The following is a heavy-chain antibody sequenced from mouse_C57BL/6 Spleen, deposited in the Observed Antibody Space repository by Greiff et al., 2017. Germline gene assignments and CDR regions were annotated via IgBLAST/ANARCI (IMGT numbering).Heavy chain of an antibody. D-gene: IGHD4-1*01. CDR1: GYTFTDYE. Sequence: QVQLKQSGAELVRPGASVTLSCKASGYTFTDYEMHWVKQTPVHGLEWIGAIDPETGGTAYNQKFKGKAILTADKSASTAYMGLRSLTSEDSAVYYCTRKGWDPFDYWGQGTTLTVSS. V-gene: IGHV1-15*01. CDR3: TRKGWDPFDY. J-gene: IGHJ2*01. CDR2: IDPETGGT.